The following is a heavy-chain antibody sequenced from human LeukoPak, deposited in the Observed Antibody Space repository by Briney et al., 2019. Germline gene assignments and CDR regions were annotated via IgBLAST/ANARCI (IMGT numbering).Heavy chain of an antibody. V-gene: IGHV3-53*01. J-gene: IGHJ4*02. CDR1: GFTVSSNY. CDR2: IYSGGST. D-gene: IGHD5-24*01. Sequence: PGGSLRLSCAASGFTVSSNYMSWVRQAPGKGLEWVSVIYSGGSTYYADSVKGQFTIDKDNSKNTLYLQMNSLRAEDTDVYYCARVQWLQLEYYFDYWGQGTPVTVSS. CDR3: ARVQWLQLEYYFDY.